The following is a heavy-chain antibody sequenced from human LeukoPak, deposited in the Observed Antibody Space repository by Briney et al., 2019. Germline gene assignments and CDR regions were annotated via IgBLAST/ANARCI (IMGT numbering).Heavy chain of an antibody. V-gene: IGHV4-59*01. CDR3: ARDRCSGGSCYSDY. CDR1: GGSMSSYY. Sequence: SETLSLTCTVSGGSMSSYYWSWIRQPPGKGLEWIGYIYYSGSIKYNRSLKSRVTISVDTSKNLFSLKLTSVTAADTAVYYCARDRCSGGSCYSDYWGQGTLVTVSS. CDR2: IYYSGSI. J-gene: IGHJ4*02. D-gene: IGHD2-15*01.